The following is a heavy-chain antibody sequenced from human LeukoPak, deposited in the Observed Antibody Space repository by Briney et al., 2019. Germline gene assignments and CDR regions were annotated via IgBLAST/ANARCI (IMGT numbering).Heavy chain of an antibody. CDR1: GGSISSYY. Sequence: PSETLSLTCTVSGGSISSYYWSWIRQPPGKGLEWIGYIYYSGSTNYNPSLKSRVTISVDTSKNQFSLKLSSVTAADTAVYYCARDSYSNYYFDYWGQGTLVTVSS. D-gene: IGHD4-11*01. V-gene: IGHV4-59*01. CDR2: IYYSGST. J-gene: IGHJ4*02. CDR3: ARDSYSNYYFDY.